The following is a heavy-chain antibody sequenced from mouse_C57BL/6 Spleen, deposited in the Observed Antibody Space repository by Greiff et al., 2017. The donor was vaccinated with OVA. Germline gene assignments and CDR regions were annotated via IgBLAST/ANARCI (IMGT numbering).Heavy chain of an antibody. CDR3: ARRDYSNEYCDV. Sequence: QVQLKQPGAELVRPGSSVKLSCKASGYTFTSYWMHWVKQRPIQGLEWIGNIDPSDSETHYNQKFKDKATLTVDKSSSTAYMQLSSLTSEDSAVYYCARRDYSNEYCDVWGTGTTVTVSS. CDR1: GYTFTSYW. J-gene: IGHJ1*03. CDR2: IDPSDSET. V-gene: IGHV1-52*01. D-gene: IGHD2-5*01.